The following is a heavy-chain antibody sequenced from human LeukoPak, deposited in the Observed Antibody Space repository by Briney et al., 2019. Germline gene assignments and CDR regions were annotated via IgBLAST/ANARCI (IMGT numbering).Heavy chain of an antibody. J-gene: IGHJ4*02. V-gene: IGHV4-39*07. CDR1: GGSISSATSY. CDR3: ARLGYCSSTSCSDY. CDR2: INHSGST. D-gene: IGHD2-2*01. Sequence: PSETLSLTCTVSGGSISSATSYWAWIRQPPGKGLEWIGGINHSGSTNYNPSLKSRVTISVDTSKNQFSLKLSSVTAADTAVYYCARLGYCSSTSCSDYWGQGTLVTVSS.